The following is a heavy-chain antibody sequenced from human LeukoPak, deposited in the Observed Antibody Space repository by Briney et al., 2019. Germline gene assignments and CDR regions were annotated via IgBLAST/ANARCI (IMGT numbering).Heavy chain of an antibody. CDR1: GGSISSYY. J-gene: IGHJ4*02. V-gene: IGHV4-59*01. CDR2: IYYSGST. CDR3: ARGRGLYWPSDY. D-gene: IGHD2-15*01. Sequence: KSSETLSLTCTVSGGSISSYYWSWIRQPPGKGLEWIGYIYYSGSTNYNPSLKSRVTISVDTSKNQFSLKLSSVTAADTAVYYCARGRGLYWPSDYWGQGTLVTVSS.